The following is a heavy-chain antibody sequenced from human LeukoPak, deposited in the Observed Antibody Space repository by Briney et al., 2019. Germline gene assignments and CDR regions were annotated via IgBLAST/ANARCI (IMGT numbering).Heavy chain of an antibody. CDR1: GGSISSYY. Sequence: SETLSLTCTVSGGSISSYYWSWIRQPPGKGLEWIGYIYYSGSTNYNPSLKSRVTISVDTSKNQFSLKLSSVTAADTAVYYCARLPPRYSTSWFNWFDPWGQGTLVTVSS. V-gene: IGHV4-59*08. J-gene: IGHJ5*02. D-gene: IGHD6-13*01. CDR3: ARLPPRYSTSWFNWFDP. CDR2: IYYSGST.